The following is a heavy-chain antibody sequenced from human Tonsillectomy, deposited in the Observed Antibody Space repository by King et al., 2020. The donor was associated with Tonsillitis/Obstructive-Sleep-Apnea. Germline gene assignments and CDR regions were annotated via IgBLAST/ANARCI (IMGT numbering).Heavy chain of an antibody. Sequence: QLQESGPGLVKPSETLSLTCTVSGGSISSYYWSWIRQPPGKGLEWIGFIQYTGDTNYNPSLKSRVTISVDTSKNQFSLQLTSVTAADTAVYYCARGFSSGYNSPFDYWGQGPLVTVSS. J-gene: IGHJ4*02. CDR1: GGSISSYY. CDR2: IQYTGDT. D-gene: IGHD3-3*01. CDR3: ARGFSSGYNSPFDY. V-gene: IGHV4-59*12.